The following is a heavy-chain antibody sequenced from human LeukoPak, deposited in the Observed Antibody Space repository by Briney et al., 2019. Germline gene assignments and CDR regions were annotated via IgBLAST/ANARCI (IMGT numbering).Heavy chain of an antibody. J-gene: IGHJ5*02. CDR1: GFTFSSYG. D-gene: IGHD6-19*01. V-gene: IGHV3-33*01. CDR3: TRAVAETLNNWFDP. CDR2: IWYDGSKK. Sequence: QTGGSLRLSCAASGFTFSSYGMHWVRQAPGKGLEWVAVIWYDGSKKYYADSVKGRFTVSRDNSKNTLYLQMNSLRVEDTAVYYCTRAVAETLNNWFDPWGQGTLVTVSS.